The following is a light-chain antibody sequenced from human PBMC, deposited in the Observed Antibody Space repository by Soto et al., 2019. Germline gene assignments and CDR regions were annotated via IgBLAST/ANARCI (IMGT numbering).Light chain of an antibody. Sequence: DVQMTQSPSSLSAIVGDRVTITCRASQGIAPNLAWFQQKPGKVPKLLIYATSTLQSGVPSRFSGSGSGTDFTLTVTSLQPEDVGIYYCQKYNSAPLTFGGGTKVEIK. CDR3: QKYNSAPLT. V-gene: IGKV1-27*01. CDR1: QGIAPN. CDR2: ATS. J-gene: IGKJ4*01.